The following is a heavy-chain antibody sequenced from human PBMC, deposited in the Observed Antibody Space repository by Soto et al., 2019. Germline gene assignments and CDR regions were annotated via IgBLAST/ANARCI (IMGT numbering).Heavy chain of an antibody. D-gene: IGHD3-22*01. J-gene: IGHJ4*02. Sequence: SVKVSFQASGWIHSSYPIRWVRQAPGQGLEWMGGIIPICGTANYAQKFQGRVTITADESTSTAYMELSSLRSEDTAVYYCARSSGSLDFDYWGQGTLVTVSS. CDR2: IIPICGTA. CDR1: GWIHSSYP. CDR3: ARSSGSLDFDY. V-gene: IGHV1-69*13.